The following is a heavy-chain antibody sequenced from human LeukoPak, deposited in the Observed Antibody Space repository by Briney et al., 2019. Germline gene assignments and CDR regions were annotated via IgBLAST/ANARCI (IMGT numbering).Heavy chain of an antibody. D-gene: IGHD3-9*01. CDR2: ISSSSSYI. CDR1: GFTFSSYS. V-gene: IGHV3-21*01. Sequence: PGGSLRLSCAASGFTFSSYSMNWVRQAPGKGLEWVSSISSSSSYIYYADSVKGRFTISRDNAKNSLYLQMNSLRAEDTAVYYCARGSPYYDILTGYSWFDPWGQGTLVTVYS. CDR3: ARGSPYYDILTGYSWFDP. J-gene: IGHJ5*02.